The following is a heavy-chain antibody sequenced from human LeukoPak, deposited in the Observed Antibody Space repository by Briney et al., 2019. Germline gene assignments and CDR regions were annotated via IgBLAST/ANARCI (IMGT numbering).Heavy chain of an antibody. CDR2: IKEDASEI. D-gene: IGHD1-14*01. CDR1: GFTFSTYW. CDR3: ARARIDY. Sequence: GGSLRLSCAGSGFTFSTYWMTWVRQAPGKGLEWVATIKEDASEIYYADSVKGRFTISRDNAKNSLHLLMNSLIAEDTAMYYCARARIDYWGQGTLVTVSS. J-gene: IGHJ4*02. V-gene: IGHV3-7*04.